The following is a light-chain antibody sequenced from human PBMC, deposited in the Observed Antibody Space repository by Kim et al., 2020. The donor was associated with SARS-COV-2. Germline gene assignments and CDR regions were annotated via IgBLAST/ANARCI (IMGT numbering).Light chain of an antibody. CDR1: QSVSSSY. J-gene: IGKJ4*01. Sequence: LSPGERATLSCRASQSVSSSYLAWYQQTPGQAPRLLIYGASIRATGTPDRFSGGGSGTDFTITISRLEPEDFAVYYCQQYGRSLTFGGGTKVDIK. V-gene: IGKV3-20*01. CDR2: GAS. CDR3: QQYGRSLT.